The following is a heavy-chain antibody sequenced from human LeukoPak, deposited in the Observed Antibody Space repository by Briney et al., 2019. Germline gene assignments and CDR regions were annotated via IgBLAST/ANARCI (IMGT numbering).Heavy chain of an antibody. J-gene: IGHJ4*02. CDR2: IYHSGST. Sequence: SETLSLTCTLSGGSISTYYWSWIRQPPGKGLEWIGYIYHSGSTNYNPSLKSRVTISADTSKNQFSLKLSSVTAADTAVYYCARGGGYASPIGYWGQGALVTVSS. CDR3: ARGGGYASPIGY. V-gene: IGHV4-59*01. CDR1: GGSISTYY. D-gene: IGHD5-12*01.